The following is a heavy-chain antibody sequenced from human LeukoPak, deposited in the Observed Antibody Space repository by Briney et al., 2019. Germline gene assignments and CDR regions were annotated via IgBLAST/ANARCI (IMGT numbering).Heavy chain of an antibody. CDR2: IYYSGST. CDR3: ATLAVAGTNWYFDL. D-gene: IGHD6-19*01. V-gene: IGHV4-59*01. Sequence: SETLSLTCTVSGGSISSYYWSWIRQPPGKGLEWIGYIYYSGSTNYNPSLKSRVTISVDTSKNQFSLKLSSVTAAATAVYYCATLAVAGTNWYFDLWGRGTLVTVSS. J-gene: IGHJ2*01. CDR1: GGSISSYY.